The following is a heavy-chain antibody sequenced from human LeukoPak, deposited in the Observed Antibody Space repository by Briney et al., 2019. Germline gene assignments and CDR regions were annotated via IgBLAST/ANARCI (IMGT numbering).Heavy chain of an antibody. CDR1: GFSFSNYA. V-gene: IGHV3-23*01. CDR3: AKDRSSYYFDAFDF. CDR2: ISGSAGNT. D-gene: IGHD3-22*01. J-gene: IGHJ3*01. Sequence: GGSLRLSCVASGFSFSNYAMSWVRQAPGKGLEWVSAISGSAGNTYYSDSVKGRFTISRDNSKNTRFLLMDSLRAEDTAIYYCAKDRSSYYFDAFDFWGQGTRVIVSS.